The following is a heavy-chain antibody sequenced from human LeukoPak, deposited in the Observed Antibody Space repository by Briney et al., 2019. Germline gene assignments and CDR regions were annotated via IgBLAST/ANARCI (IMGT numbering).Heavy chain of an antibody. J-gene: IGHJ4*02. CDR1: GASY. V-gene: IGHV4-39*07. CDR2: TYSTGGT. Sequence: SETLSLTCTVSGASYWGWVRQSPEMGLEWIGSTYSTGGTYYNPSLKSRLTISLDTSKRQFSLKMTSMTAAGTAVYYCASLRADGGNYPRFDYWGQGALVTVSA. D-gene: IGHD4-23*01. CDR3: ASLRADGGNYPRFDY.